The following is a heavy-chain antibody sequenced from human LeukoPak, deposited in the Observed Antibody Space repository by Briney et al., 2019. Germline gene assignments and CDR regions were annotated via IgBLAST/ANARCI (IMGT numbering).Heavy chain of an antibody. CDR3: ARVVRGSYSFDY. J-gene: IGHJ4*02. CDR1: GFTFSNAW. D-gene: IGHD1-26*01. V-gene: IGHV3-15*01. Sequence: GGSLRLSCAASGFTFSNAWMSWVRQAPGKGLEWVGRIKSKTDGGTTDYAAPVKGRFTISRDNAKNSLYLQMNSLRAEDTAVYYCARVVRGSYSFDYWGQGTLVTVSS. CDR2: IKSKTDGGTT.